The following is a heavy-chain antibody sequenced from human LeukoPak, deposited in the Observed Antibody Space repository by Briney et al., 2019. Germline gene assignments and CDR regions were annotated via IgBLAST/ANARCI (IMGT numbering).Heavy chain of an antibody. CDR3: ARDTGYFGSGGFDL. J-gene: IGHJ4*02. D-gene: IGHD3-10*01. Sequence: SETLSLTCAVYGGSFSGYYWSWIRQPAGKGLEWIGRIYPSGSTNYSPSLKSRFTMSVDTSKNQFSLRLSSVTAADTAVYYCARDTGYFGSGGFDLWGQGTLVTVSS. CDR1: GGSFSGYY. CDR2: IYPSGST. V-gene: IGHV4-4*07.